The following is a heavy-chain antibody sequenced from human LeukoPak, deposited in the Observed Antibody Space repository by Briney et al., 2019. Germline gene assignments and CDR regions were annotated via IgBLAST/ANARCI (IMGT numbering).Heavy chain of an antibody. Sequence: GGSLRLSCAASGFTFSSYAMNWVRQAPGKGLEWVAGISSGDMTFHAESVKGRFTISRDKSKDTLYLQMNSLRAEDTAVYYCAKDATASPYFHWFDNWGQGTQVIVSS. CDR3: AKDATASPYFHWFDN. J-gene: IGHJ4*02. CDR1: GFTFSSYA. D-gene: IGHD3-9*01. V-gene: IGHV3-23*01. CDR2: ISSGDMT.